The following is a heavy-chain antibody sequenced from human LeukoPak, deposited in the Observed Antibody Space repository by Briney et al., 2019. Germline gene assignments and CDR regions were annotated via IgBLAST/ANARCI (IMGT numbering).Heavy chain of an antibody. V-gene: IGHV3-7*05. CDR1: GFTFSSHW. CDR3: VRSGGY. Sequence: GGSLRLSCAASGFTFSSHWMNSVRQAPGKGLEWVANIKEDGSEKYYVDSVKGRFTISRDNAKNSLCLQMKSLRAEDTAIYYCVRSGGYWGQGTLVTVSS. J-gene: IGHJ4*02. D-gene: IGHD1-26*01. CDR2: IKEDGSEK.